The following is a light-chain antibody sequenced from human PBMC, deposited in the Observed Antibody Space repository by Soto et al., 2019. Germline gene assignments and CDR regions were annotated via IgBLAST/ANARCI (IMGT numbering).Light chain of an antibody. CDR2: DTS. CDR1: QSVSSS. V-gene: IGKV3-15*01. J-gene: IGKJ5*01. Sequence: EIVMTQTPATLSVSPGERATLSCRASQSVSSSLAWYQQKPGQAPRLLIYDTSTRSTGVPARFSGSGSGTEFTLTITSLQSDDSAVYYCQQYNNWPPITFGQGTRLEIK. CDR3: QQYNNWPPIT.